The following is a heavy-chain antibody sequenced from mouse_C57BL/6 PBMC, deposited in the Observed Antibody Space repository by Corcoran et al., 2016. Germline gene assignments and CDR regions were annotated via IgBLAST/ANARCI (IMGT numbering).Heavy chain of an antibody. Sequence: VQLQQSGPELVKPGASVKISCKASGYTFTDYYMNWVKPSHGKSLEWIGDINPNNGGTSYNQKFKGKATLTVDKSSSTAFMELHSLTSEDSAVYYCASYYYGSSPYYIDYWGQGTTLTVSS. D-gene: IGHD1-1*01. CDR3: ASYYYGSSPYYIDY. V-gene: IGHV1-26*01. CDR2: INPNNGGT. CDR1: GYTFTDYY. J-gene: IGHJ2*01.